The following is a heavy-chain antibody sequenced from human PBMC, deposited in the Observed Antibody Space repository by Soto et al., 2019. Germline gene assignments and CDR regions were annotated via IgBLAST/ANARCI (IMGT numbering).Heavy chain of an antibody. CDR1: GFTVSSNY. V-gene: IGHV3-66*01. Sequence: GGSLRLSCAASGFTVSSNYMSWVRQAPGKGLEWVSVIYSGGSTYYADSVKGRFTISRDNSKNTLYLQMNSLRAEDTAVYYCAREPPDFWSGYYPPLRVARGNYWGQGTLVTVSS. CDR2: IYSGGST. CDR3: AREPPDFWSGYYPPLRVARGNY. D-gene: IGHD3-3*01. J-gene: IGHJ4*02.